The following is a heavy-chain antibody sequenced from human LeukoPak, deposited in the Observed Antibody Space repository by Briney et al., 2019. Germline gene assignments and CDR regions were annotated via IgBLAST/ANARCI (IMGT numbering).Heavy chain of an antibody. V-gene: IGHV3-9*01. CDR1: GFTFDDYA. D-gene: IGHD2-15*01. CDR2: ISWNSGSI. J-gene: IGHJ3*02. Sequence: GGSLRLSCAASGFTFDDYAMHWVRQAPAKGLEWVSGISWNSGSIGYADSVKGRFTISRDNAKNSLYLQMNSLRAEDTALYYCAKVGVVVAADDAFDIWGQGTMVTVSS. CDR3: AKVGVVVAADDAFDI.